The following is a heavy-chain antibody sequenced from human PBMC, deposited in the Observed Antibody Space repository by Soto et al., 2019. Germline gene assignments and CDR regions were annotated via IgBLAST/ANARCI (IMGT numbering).Heavy chain of an antibody. Sequence: PXGSLRLSCAASGFTFSSYGMHWVRQAPGKGLEWVAVISYDGSNKYYADSVKGRFTISRDESKNTLYLQMNSLRAEDTAVYYCAKDKCSSTSCLPCDPWGQGTLVTVSS. V-gene: IGHV3-30*18. D-gene: IGHD2-2*01. CDR2: ISYDGSNK. CDR1: GFTFSSYG. J-gene: IGHJ5*02. CDR3: AKDKCSSTSCLPCDP.